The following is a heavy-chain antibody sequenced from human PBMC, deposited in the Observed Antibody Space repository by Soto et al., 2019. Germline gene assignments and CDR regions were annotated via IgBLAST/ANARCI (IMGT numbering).Heavy chain of an antibody. CDR2: ISAYNGNT. CDR3: ARALRIAAAAPRGFDP. J-gene: IGHJ5*02. Sequence: ASVKVSCKASGYTFTSYGISWVRQAPGQGLEWMGWISAYNGNTNYAQKLQGRVTMTTDTSTSTAYMELRSLRSDDTAVYYCARALRIAAAAPRGFDPWGQGTLVTAPQ. D-gene: IGHD6-13*01. V-gene: IGHV1-18*01. CDR1: GYTFTSYG.